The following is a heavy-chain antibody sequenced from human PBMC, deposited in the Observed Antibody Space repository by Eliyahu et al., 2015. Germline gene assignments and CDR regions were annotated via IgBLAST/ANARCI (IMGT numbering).Heavy chain of an antibody. D-gene: IGHD2/OR15-2a*01. J-gene: IGHJ4*02. V-gene: IGHV3-23*01. Sequence: GQGFAPFAAIRGXGDGTYQAESVRGRFRISRDDSKSTLFLQMNSLRSEDTAVYYCAKATRGSCRRTFCYPVDSWGQGTVVTVSS. CDR3: AKATRGSCRRTFCYPVDS. CDR2: IRGXGDGT.